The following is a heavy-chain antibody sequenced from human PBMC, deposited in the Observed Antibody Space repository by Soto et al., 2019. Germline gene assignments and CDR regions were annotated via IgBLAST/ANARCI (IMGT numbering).Heavy chain of an antibody. Sequence: PSETLSLTCTVSGGSISSSSYYWGWIRQPPGKGLEWIGSIYYSGSTYYNPSLKSRVTISVDTSKNQFSLKLSSVTAADTAVYYCASTSGYDFLNFDYWGQGTLVTVSS. CDR1: GGSISSSSYY. V-gene: IGHV4-39*07. CDR2: IYYSGST. D-gene: IGHD5-12*01. J-gene: IGHJ4*02. CDR3: ASTSGYDFLNFDY.